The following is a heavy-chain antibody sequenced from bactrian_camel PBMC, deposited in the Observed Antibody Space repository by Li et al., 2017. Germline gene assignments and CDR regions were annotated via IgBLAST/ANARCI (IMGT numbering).Heavy chain of an antibody. CDR3: VADCYGGRMYLSRLTDN. J-gene: IGHJ4*01. CDR2: ISSDDDST. CDR1: GFSFDDSD. D-gene: IGHD6*01. Sequence: HVQLVESGGGSVQAGGSLRLSCTTSGFSFDDSDMGWYRQAPGSECELVSTISSDDDSTYYADSVKGRFTISRDDAKNTVHLQMDDLNPEDTGMYFCVADCYGGRMYLSRLTDNWGQGTQVTVS. V-gene: IGHV3S63*01.